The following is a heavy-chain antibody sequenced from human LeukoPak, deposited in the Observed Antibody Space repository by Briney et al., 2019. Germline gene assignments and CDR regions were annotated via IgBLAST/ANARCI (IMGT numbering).Heavy chain of an antibody. D-gene: IGHD3-10*01. CDR3: ATEGGSGSYYGDDAFDM. Sequence: GGSLRLSCAASGFTFSSYWMSWVRQAPGKGLEWVGRVKSKADDGTTDYAAPVQGRFTISRDDSKNTLSLQMDSLKTEDTAVYYCATEGGSGSYYGDDAFDMWGQGTMVTVSS. CDR2: VKSKADDGTT. V-gene: IGHV3-15*01. J-gene: IGHJ3*02. CDR1: GFTFSSYW.